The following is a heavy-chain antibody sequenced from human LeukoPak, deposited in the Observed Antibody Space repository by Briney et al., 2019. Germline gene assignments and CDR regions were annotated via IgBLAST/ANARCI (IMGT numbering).Heavy chain of an antibody. Sequence: SETLSLTCTVSGGSISSYYWSWIRQPPGKGLEWIGYIYYSGSTNYNPSLKSRVTISVDTSKNQFSLKLSSVTAADTAVYYCARHSRTTTVDYWGQGTLVTVS. D-gene: IGHD1-1*01. CDR3: ARHSRTTTVDY. J-gene: IGHJ4*02. V-gene: IGHV4-59*08. CDR1: GGSISSYY. CDR2: IYYSGST.